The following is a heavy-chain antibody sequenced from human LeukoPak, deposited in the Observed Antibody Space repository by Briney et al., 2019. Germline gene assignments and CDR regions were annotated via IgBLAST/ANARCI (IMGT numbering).Heavy chain of an antibody. CDR3: VKGYCSSISCYGDY. CDR2: ISSNGGST. CDR1: GFTFSSYA. Sequence: GGSLRLSCSASGFTFSSYAMQWVRQAPGKGLEYVSAISSNGGSTYYADSVKGRVTISRDNSKNTLYLQMSSLRAEDTAVYYCVKGYCSSISCYGDYWGQGTLVTFSS. D-gene: IGHD2-2*01. J-gene: IGHJ4*02. V-gene: IGHV3-64D*09.